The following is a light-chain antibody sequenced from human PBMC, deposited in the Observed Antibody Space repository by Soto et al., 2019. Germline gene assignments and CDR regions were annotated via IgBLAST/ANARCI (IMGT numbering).Light chain of an antibody. CDR3: SSYTSSSTQV. CDR2: DVS. J-gene: IGLJ1*01. CDR1: SSEVGGYNY. Sequence: QSALTQPSSLSGAPGQSITISCPGNSSEVGGYNYVSWYQQHPGKAPKLMIYDVSNRPSGVSNRFSGSRSGNTASLTISGLQAEDEADYYCSSYTSSSTQVFGTGTKVT. V-gene: IGLV2-14*01.